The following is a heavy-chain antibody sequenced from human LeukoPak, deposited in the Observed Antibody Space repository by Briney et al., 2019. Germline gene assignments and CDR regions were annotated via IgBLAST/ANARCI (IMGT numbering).Heavy chain of an antibody. J-gene: IGHJ4*02. D-gene: IGHD3-3*01. CDR3: ARAGGGVGYYQQDY. CDR1: GGSMSSGDYF. CDR2: MSNSGRT. Sequence: PSETLSLTCTVSGGSMSSGDYFWSWVRQPAGKGLEWIGRMSNSGRTNYNPSLKSRVTILVDTSKSQFSLKLSSVTAADTAVYFCARAGGGVGYYQQDYWGQGTLVTVSS. V-gene: IGHV4-61*02.